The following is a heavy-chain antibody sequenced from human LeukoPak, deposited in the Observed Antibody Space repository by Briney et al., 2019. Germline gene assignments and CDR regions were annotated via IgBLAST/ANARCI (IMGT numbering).Heavy chain of an antibody. V-gene: IGHV4-38-2*02. CDR1: GDSITGPYY. D-gene: IGHD2/OR15-2a*01. J-gene: IGHJ3*01. Sequence: PSETLSLTCTVSGDSITGPYYWGWIRQPPGKGLEWIGSVYHSGSTYYSPSLESRVTMSVDTSKNQFSLKLTSVTAADTAVYYCANLPAIVTAFQVWGQGTMVTVS. CDR3: ANLPAIVTAFQV. CDR2: VYHSGST.